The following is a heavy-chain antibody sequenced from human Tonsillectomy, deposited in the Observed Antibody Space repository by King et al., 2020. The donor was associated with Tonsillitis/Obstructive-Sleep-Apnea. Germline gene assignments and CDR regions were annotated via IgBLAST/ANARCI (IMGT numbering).Heavy chain of an antibody. J-gene: IGHJ6*03. CDR3: AKDGNSSWSGYFSPYYYYMDV. Sequence: VQLVESGGGVVQPWGSLRLSCAASGFTFDDYAMHWVRQAPGKGLEWVSLISGDGVSTYYADSVKGRFTISRDNSKNSLYLQMNSLRTDDTALYYCAKDGNSSWSGYFSPYYYYMDVWGQGTTVTVSS. V-gene: IGHV3-43*02. D-gene: IGHD3-3*01. CDR2: ISGDGVST. CDR1: GFTFDDYA.